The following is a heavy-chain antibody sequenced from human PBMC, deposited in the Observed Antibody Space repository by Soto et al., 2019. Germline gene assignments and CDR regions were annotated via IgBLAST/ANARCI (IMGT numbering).Heavy chain of an antibody. CDR1: GFTFSSYA. D-gene: IGHD1-1*01. Sequence: QVQLVESGGGVVQPGRSLRLSCAASGFTFSSYAMHWVRQAPGKVLEWVAVISYDGSNKYYADSVKGRFTISRDNSKNTLYLQMNSLRAEDTAVYYCARGTFDYWGQGTLVTVSS. J-gene: IGHJ4*02. CDR2: ISYDGSNK. CDR3: ARGTFDY. V-gene: IGHV3-30-3*01.